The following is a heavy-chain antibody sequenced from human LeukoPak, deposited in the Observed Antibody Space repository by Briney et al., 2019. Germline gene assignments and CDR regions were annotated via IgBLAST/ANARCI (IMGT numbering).Heavy chain of an antibody. Sequence: PGGSLRLSCAASGFMFSSYWMSWVRQLPGKGLEWVGRIESKTDGGTTDYAAPVKGRFTISRDDSTNTLYLQMNSLKSEDTAVYYCTTYGSGRKFDYWGQGILVTVSS. CDR2: IESKTDGGTT. D-gene: IGHD3-10*01. V-gene: IGHV3-15*04. CDR1: GFMFSSYW. CDR3: TTYGSGRKFDY. J-gene: IGHJ4*02.